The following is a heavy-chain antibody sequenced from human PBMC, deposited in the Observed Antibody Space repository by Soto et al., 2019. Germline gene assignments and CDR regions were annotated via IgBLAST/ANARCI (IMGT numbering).Heavy chain of an antibody. CDR3: AKGGSSYSDPLDD. CDR1: GFTFSFYG. CDR2: ILYDEKNT. Sequence: RLSCAASGFTFSFYGMHWVRQAPGKGLEWLAVILYDEKNTVSADFVQGRFTISRDNYKNTLSLNMNSLRTEDAAGYYCAKGGSSYSDPLDDLGQGTLVTVSS. V-gene: IGHV3-30*18. D-gene: IGHD6-6*01. J-gene: IGHJ4*02.